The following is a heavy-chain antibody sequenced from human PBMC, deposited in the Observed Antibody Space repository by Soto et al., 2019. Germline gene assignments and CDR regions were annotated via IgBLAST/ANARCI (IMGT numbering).Heavy chain of an antibody. V-gene: IGHV4-30-2*01. CDR2: IYHSGST. CDR1: GGSISSGGYS. J-gene: IGHJ5*02. Sequence: PSETLSLTCAVSGGSISSGGYSWSWIRQPPGKGLEWIGYIYHSGSTYYNPSLKSRVTISVDRSKNQFSLKLSSVTAADTAVYYCARAPILSGNEGNNWFDPWGQGTLVTAPQ. CDR3: ARAPILSGNEGNNWFDP. D-gene: IGHD1-1*01.